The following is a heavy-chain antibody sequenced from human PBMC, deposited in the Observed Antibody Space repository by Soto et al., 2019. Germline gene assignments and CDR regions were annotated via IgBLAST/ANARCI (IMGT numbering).Heavy chain of an antibody. J-gene: IGHJ6*02. D-gene: IGHD3-3*01. CDR1: GGSFSGYY. V-gene: IGHV4-34*01. CDR2: INHSGST. CDR3: ARGRSTIFEVVSPGMDV. Sequence: SETLSLTCAVYGGSFSGYYWSWIRQPPGKGLEWIGEINHSGSTNYNPSLKRRSPISVDTSKNHFPLKLSSVPPADTVVYSCARGRSTIFEVVSPGMDVWAQGPTVTVS.